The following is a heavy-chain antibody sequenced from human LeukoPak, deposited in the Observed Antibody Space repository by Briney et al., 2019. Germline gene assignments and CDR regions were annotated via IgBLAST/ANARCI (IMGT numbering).Heavy chain of an antibody. CDR3: ATHGYSELRYFDWSTNE. CDR2: IRYDGGNK. V-gene: IGHV3-30*02. J-gene: IGHJ4*02. D-gene: IGHD3-9*01. CDR1: GFTFSSYG. Sequence: PGGSLRLSCAASGFTFSSYGMHWVRQAPGKGLEWVAFIRYDGGNKYYADSVKGRFTISRDNAKKSLYLQMDSLRAEDTAVYYCATHGYSELRYFDWSTNEWGQGTLVTVSS.